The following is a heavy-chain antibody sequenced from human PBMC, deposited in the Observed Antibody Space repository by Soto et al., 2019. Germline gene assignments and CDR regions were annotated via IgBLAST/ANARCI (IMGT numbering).Heavy chain of an antibody. J-gene: IGHJ4*02. CDR3: AREEVKTHYCFWSGFAGGHYFDY. D-gene: IGHD3-3*01. CDR2: ISANNGTT. CDR1: GYTFTSYG. V-gene: IGHV1-18*04. Sequence: QVPLVQSGAEVKKPGASVKVSCKASGYTFTSYGISWVRQAPGQGLEWMGWISANNGTTNYAQKLQGRVTMTTDTYTSTAYMEQRSLRSDDTAVYYLAREEVKTHYCFWSGFAGGHYFDYWGQGTLVTVSS.